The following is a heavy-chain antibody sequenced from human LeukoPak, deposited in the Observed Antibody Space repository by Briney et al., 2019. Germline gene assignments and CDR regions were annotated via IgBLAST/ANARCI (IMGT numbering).Heavy chain of an antibody. V-gene: IGHV4-30-4*01. J-gene: IGHJ6*02. CDR3: ARGDSSSWYSYYYGMDV. CDR2: IYYSGST. CDR1: GGSISSGDYY. D-gene: IGHD6-13*01. Sequence: KSSQTLSLTCTVSGGSISSGDYYWSWIRQPPGKGLEWIGYIYYSGSTYYNPSLKSRVTISVDTSKNQFSLKLSSVTAADTAVYYCARGDSSSWYSYYYGMDVWGQGTTVTVSS.